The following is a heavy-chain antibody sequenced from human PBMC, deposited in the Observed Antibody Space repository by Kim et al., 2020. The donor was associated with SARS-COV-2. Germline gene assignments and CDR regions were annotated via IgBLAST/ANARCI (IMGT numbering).Heavy chain of an antibody. CDR1: GFTFSSYA. CDR2: ISGSGGST. CDR3: AKPSSWYWFGGWGY. V-gene: IGHV3-23*01. Sequence: GGSLRLSCAASGFTFSSYAMSWVRQAPGKGLEWVSAISGSGGSTYYADSVKGRFTISRDNSKNTLYLQMNSLRAEDTAVYYCAKPSSWYWFGGWGYWGQGTLVTVSS. D-gene: IGHD6-13*01. J-gene: IGHJ4*02.